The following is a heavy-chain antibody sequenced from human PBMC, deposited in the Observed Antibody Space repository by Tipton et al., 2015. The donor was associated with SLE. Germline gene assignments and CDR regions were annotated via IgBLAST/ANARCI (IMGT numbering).Heavy chain of an antibody. CDR1: GGSFSGYY. CDR3: AREARLSSSNAFDI. J-gene: IGHJ3*02. D-gene: IGHD6-6*01. V-gene: IGHV4-34*01. Sequence: TLSLTCAVYGGSFSGYYWSWIRQPPGKGLEWIGEINHSGSTNYNPSLKSRVTISVDTSKNQFSLNLSSVTAADTAVYYCAREARLSSSNAFDIGGQGTMVTVSS. CDR2: INHSGST.